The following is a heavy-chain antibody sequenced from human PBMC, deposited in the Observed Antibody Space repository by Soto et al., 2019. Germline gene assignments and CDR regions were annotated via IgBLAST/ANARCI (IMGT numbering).Heavy chain of an antibody. Sequence: GSGPTLVNPTQTLTLTCTFSGFSLSTSGVGVGWIRQPPGKALEWLALIYWNDDKRYSPSLKSRLTITKDTSKNQVVLTMTNMDPVDTATYYCAHRVSPPLAITMVREVISWFDPWGQGTLVTVSS. J-gene: IGHJ5*02. CDR2: IYWNDDK. V-gene: IGHV2-5*01. D-gene: IGHD3-10*01. CDR1: GFSLSTSGVG. CDR3: AHRVSPPLAITMVREVISWFDP.